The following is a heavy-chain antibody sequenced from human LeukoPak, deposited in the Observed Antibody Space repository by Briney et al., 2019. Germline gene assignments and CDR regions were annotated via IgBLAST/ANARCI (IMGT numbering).Heavy chain of an antibody. D-gene: IGHD2-21*01. J-gene: IGHJ6*02. CDR3: ARITFVVEGYGMDV. Sequence: SETLSLTCTVSGGSISGYYWSWIRQPAGKGLEWIGRINTSGSTTYNPSVKSRVTMSVDMSKNQFSLKLSSVTAADTAVYYCARITFVVEGYGMDVWGQGTTVTVSS. V-gene: IGHV4-4*07. CDR1: GGSISGYY. CDR2: INTSGST.